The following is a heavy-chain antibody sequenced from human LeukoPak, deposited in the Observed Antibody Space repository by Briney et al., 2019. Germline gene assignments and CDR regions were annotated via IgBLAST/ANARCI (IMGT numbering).Heavy chain of an antibody. D-gene: IGHD5-18*01. Sequence: SETLSLTCTVSGGSISSYYWSWIRQPPGKGLEWIGYIYYSGSTNYNPSLKSRVTISVDTSKNQFSLKLSSVTAADTAVYYCARGDVDTAMVFYYYGMDVWGQGTTVTVSS. CDR2: IYYSGST. CDR1: GGSISSYY. V-gene: IGHV4-59*01. CDR3: ARGDVDTAMVFYYYGMDV. J-gene: IGHJ6*02.